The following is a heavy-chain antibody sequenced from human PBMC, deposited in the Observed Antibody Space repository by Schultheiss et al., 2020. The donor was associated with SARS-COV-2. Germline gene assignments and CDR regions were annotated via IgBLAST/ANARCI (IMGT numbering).Heavy chain of an antibody. CDR1: GYTFTSYY. D-gene: IGHD2-15*01. J-gene: IGHJ5*02. CDR3: AREGGDILGSRGGWFDP. CDR2: IIPIFGIA. V-gene: IGHV1-69*13. Sequence: SVKVSCKASGYTFTSYYMHWVRQAPGQGLEWMGGIIPIFGIANYAQKFQGRVTITADESTSTAYMELSSLRSEDTAVYYCAREGGDILGSRGGWFDPWGQGTLVTVSS.